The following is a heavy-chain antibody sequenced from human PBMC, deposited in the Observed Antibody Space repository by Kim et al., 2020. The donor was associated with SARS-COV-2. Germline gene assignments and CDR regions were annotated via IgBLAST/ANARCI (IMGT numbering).Heavy chain of an antibody. D-gene: IGHD3-22*01. J-gene: IGHJ5*02. CDR2: IYYSGST. V-gene: IGHV4-39*01. Sequence: SETLSLTCTVSGGSISSSSYYWGWIRQPPGKGLEWFGSIYYSGSTYYNPSPKSRVTISVDTSKNKFSLKLSSVTAADTAVYYCARPAQWFPFRVNWLDP. CDR3: ARPAQWFPFRVNWLDP. CDR1: GGSISSSSYY.